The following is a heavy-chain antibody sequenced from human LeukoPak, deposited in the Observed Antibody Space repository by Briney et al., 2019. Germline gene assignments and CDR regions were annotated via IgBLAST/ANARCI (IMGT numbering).Heavy chain of an antibody. V-gene: IGHV3-23*01. D-gene: IGHD4-17*01. CDR1: GFTFSSYA. CDR3: ASLLNDYGDSTNGMDV. J-gene: IGHJ6*04. CDR2: ISGSGGST. Sequence: SGGSLRLSCAASGFTFSSYAMSWVRQAPGKGLEWVSAISGSGGSTYYADSVKGRFTISRDNSKNTLYLQMNSLRAEDTAVYYCASLLNDYGDSTNGMDVWGKGTTDTVSS.